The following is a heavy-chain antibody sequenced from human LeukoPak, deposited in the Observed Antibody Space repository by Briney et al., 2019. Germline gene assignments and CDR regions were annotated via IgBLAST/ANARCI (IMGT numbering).Heavy chain of an antibody. J-gene: IGHJ3*02. CDR1: EFTFSSYW. CDR3: ALGFTIVGVVNDASVI. Sequence: GGCLRLSCAAFEFTFSSYWMHWVRQAPGKGLVWVSRINSDGSSTSYADSVKGRFTISRDNAKNTLYLQMNSLRAEDTAVYYYALGFTIVGVVNDASVIWGHGTMVTVSS. D-gene: IGHD3-3*01. V-gene: IGHV3-74*01. CDR2: INSDGSST.